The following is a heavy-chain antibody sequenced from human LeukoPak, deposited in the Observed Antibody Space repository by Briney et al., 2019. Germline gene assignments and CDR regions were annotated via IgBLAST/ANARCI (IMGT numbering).Heavy chain of an antibody. CDR3: ARLPRSKYCSSTSCKKNQGIDY. Sequence: SETLSLTCTVSGGSITSSSYYWGWIRQSPGKGLEWIGSIYYSGNTYYNPSLKSRVTISVDTSKNQFSLKLSSVTAADTAVYYCARLPRSKYCSSTSCKKNQGIDYWGQGTLVTVSS. J-gene: IGHJ4*02. CDR1: GGSITSSSYY. D-gene: IGHD2-2*01. V-gene: IGHV4-39*07. CDR2: IYYSGNT.